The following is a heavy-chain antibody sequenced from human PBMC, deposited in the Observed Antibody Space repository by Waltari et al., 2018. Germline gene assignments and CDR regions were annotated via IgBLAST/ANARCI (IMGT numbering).Heavy chain of an antibody. CDR2: ISSSSSYI. J-gene: IGHJ4*02. CDR3: AKAHYYGSGRTFFDY. Sequence: EVQLVESGGGLVKPGGSLRLSCAASGFTFSSYSMNWVRQAQGKGLEWVSSISSSSSYIYYADSVKGRFTISRDNAKNSLYLQMNSLRAEDMALYYCAKAHYYGSGRTFFDYWGQGTLVTVSS. D-gene: IGHD3-10*01. V-gene: IGHV3-21*04. CDR1: GFTFSSYS.